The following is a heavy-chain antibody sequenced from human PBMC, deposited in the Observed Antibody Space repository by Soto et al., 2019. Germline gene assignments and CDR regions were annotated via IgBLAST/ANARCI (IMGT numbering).Heavy chain of an antibody. CDR2: IYSGGTT. CDR3: ARTPYYAGSGYYYQYGMDV. V-gene: IGHV3-53*02. J-gene: IGHJ6*02. Sequence: EVQLVETGGGLIQPGGSLRLSCAASGFSVSSNYMNWVRQAPGKGLEWVSVIYSGGTTYYADSVRGRFTISRDNSKNTLYLQMNSLRAEDTAVYYCARTPYYAGSGYYYQYGMDVWGQGTTVTVSS. CDR1: GFSVSSNY. D-gene: IGHD3-22*01.